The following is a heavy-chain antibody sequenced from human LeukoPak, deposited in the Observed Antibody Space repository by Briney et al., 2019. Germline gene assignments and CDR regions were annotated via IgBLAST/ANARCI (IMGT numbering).Heavy chain of an antibody. CDR2: ISHSGIT. J-gene: IGHJ4*02. Sequence: TSEALSLTCGVSSGSLSVYSWGCIRQPPGKGREWVGEISHSGITNYNASLKSRVTISLKKSESQFSLPLYSVTAADTAVYYCTRQSGTVTPIDYWSQGTLVTVSS. CDR1: SGSLSVYS. V-gene: IGHV4-34*01. D-gene: IGHD4-17*01. CDR3: TRQSGTVTPIDY.